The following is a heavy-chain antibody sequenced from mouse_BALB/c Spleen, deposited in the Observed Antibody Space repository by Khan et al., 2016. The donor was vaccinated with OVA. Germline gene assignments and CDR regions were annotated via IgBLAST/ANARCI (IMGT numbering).Heavy chain of an antibody. Sequence: VQLQQSGPDLVKPGASVKISCKASNYSFTLYYMSWVKQSHGKSLEWIGRINPNTDNINYNQEFKGKAILTVDKSSNTTYMELRSLTSEDSAVYVCARGYDFFASWGQGTLVTVSA. CDR1: NYSFTLYY. V-gene: IGHV1-26*01. J-gene: IGHJ3*01. CDR2: INPNTDNI. D-gene: IGHD2-14*01. CDR3: ARGYDFFAS.